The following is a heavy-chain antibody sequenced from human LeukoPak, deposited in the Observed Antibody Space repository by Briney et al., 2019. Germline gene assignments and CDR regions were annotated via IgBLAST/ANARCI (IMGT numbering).Heavy chain of an antibody. CDR2: IHTDGNT. V-gene: IGHV3-53*01. CDR1: GFTVSNNF. Sequence: PGGSLRLSCAASGFTVSNNFMYWVRQAPGKGLEWVSVIHTDGNTFYADSVEGRFTISRDNFKNTVYLQMPSLRAEDTAVYYCAREENGGVYDDGFDIWGQGTMVTVSS. D-gene: IGHD5/OR15-5a*01. CDR3: AREENGGVYDDGFDI. J-gene: IGHJ3*02.